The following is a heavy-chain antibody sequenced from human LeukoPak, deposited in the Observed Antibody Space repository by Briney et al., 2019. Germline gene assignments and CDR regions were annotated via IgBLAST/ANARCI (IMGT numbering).Heavy chain of an antibody. Sequence: GGSLGLSCATSGFTFTSYAMCWVRQAPGKGLEWVSGVSVSGENTNYADSVKGRFTISRDNSKNTLSLQMTSLRADDTAVYYCVRGYSGHDWGQGTLVIVSS. V-gene: IGHV3-23*01. CDR1: GFTFTSYA. D-gene: IGHD5-12*01. J-gene: IGHJ4*02. CDR2: VSVSGENT. CDR3: VRGYSGHD.